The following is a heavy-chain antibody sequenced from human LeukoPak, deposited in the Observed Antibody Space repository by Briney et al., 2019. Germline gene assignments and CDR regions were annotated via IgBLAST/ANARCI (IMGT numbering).Heavy chain of an antibody. CDR2: FDPEDGKI. D-gene: IGHD3-22*01. CDR1: GYTLTDLS. CDR3: AKPKSSYYDGSGYYYDY. J-gene: IGHJ4*02. V-gene: IGHV1-24*01. Sequence: ASVKVSCKVSGYTLTDLSMHWVRQAPGKGPEWMGGFDPEDGKIIYAQKFQVRVTMTEDPSTDTAYMELSSLRSEDTAVYYCAKPKSSYYDGSGYYYDYWGQGTLVTVSS.